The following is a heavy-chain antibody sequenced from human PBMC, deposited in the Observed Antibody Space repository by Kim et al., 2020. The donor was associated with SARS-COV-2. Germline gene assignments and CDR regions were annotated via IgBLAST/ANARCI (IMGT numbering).Heavy chain of an antibody. Sequence: GGSLRLSCAASGFIFHDYGLHWVRQAPGKGLEWVSGISWNSSTIGYADSVKGRFTISRDNANNSLFLQMNSLRGDDTALYYCAKQITSRGTTFDAYLVLWGQGTLVTVPS. CDR1: GFIFHDYG. V-gene: IGHV3-9*01. D-gene: IGHD3-16*01. CDR2: ISWNSSTI. J-gene: IGHJ4*02. CDR3: AKQITSRGTTFDAYLVL.